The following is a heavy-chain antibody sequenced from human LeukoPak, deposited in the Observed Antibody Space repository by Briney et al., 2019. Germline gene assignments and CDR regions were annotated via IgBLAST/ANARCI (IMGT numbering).Heavy chain of an antibody. Sequence: GGSLRLSCAASGFTFSSYSMNWVRQAPGKGLEWVSSISSSSSYIYYADSVKGRFTISRDNAKNSLYLQMNSLRAEDTAVYYCASWKTYGDEFDYWGQGTLVTVSS. CDR1: GFTFSSYS. V-gene: IGHV3-21*01. D-gene: IGHD4-17*01. CDR2: ISSSSSYI. J-gene: IGHJ4*02. CDR3: ASWKTYGDEFDY.